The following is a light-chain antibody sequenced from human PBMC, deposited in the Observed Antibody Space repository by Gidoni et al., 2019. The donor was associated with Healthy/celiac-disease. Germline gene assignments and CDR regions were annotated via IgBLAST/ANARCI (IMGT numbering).Light chain of an antibody. Sequence: SYELTQPPSVSVSPGQTASITCSGDKLGDKYACWYQQKPGQSPVLVIYQDSTRPPGLPERFSGSNSGNTATLTISGTQAMDEADYYCQAWDSSTVVFGGGTKLTVL. CDR2: QDS. J-gene: IGLJ2*01. CDR1: KLGDKY. V-gene: IGLV3-1*01. CDR3: QAWDSSTVV.